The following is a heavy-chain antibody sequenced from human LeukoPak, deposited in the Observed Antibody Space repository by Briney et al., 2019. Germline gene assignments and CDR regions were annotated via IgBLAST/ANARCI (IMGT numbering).Heavy chain of an antibody. J-gene: IGHJ4*02. V-gene: IGHV4-34*01. CDR3: ARDFDSNGFWPN. Sequence: SETLSLTCAVYSGSLSVYYGSWIRQPPGKGLEWIGAINHRGSTNYNPSLKSRVTISVDTSKNQFSLKLSSVTAADTAVYYCARDFDSNGFWPNWGQGTLVTVSS. D-gene: IGHD3-22*01. CDR2: INHRGST. CDR1: SGSLSVYY.